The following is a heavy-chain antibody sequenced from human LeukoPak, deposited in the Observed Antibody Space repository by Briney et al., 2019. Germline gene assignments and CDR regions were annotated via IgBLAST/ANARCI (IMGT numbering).Heavy chain of an antibody. CDR3: ARGGRKLELRGYFDY. V-gene: IGHV1-2*02. J-gene: IGHJ4*02. Sequence: GSVKVSCKASGYTFTGYYMHWVRQAPGQVLEWMGWINPNSGGTNYAQKFQGRVTMTRDTSISTAYMELSSLRSEDTAVYYCARGGRKLELRGYFDYWGQGTLVTVSS. D-gene: IGHD1-7*01. CDR2: INPNSGGT. CDR1: GYTFTGYY.